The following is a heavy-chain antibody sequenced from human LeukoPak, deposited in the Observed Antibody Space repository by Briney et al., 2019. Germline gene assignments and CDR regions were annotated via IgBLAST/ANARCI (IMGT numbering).Heavy chain of an antibody. Sequence: GSLRLSCAASGFTFSSYSMNWVRQAPGKGLEWVSSISSSNSYIYYADSVKGRFTISRDNAKNSLYLQMNSLRAEDTAVYYCARAAVRGADFDYWGQGTLVTVSS. D-gene: IGHD3-10*01. V-gene: IGHV3-21*04. CDR2: ISSSNSYI. CDR1: GFTFSSYS. CDR3: ARAAVRGADFDY. J-gene: IGHJ4*02.